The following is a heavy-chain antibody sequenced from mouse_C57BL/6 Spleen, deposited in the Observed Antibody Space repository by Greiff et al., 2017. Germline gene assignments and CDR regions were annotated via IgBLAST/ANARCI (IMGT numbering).Heavy chain of an antibody. CDR2: IDPENGDT. CDR3: TTGRQLRLSGFAY. CDR1: GFNIKDDY. Sequence: VHVKQSGAELVRPGASVKLSCTASGFNIKDDYMHWVKQRPEQGLEWIGWIDPENGDTEYASKFQGKATITADTSSNTAYLQLSSLTSEDTAVYYGTTGRQLRLSGFAYWGQGTLVTVSA. D-gene: IGHD3-2*02. V-gene: IGHV14-4*01. J-gene: IGHJ3*01.